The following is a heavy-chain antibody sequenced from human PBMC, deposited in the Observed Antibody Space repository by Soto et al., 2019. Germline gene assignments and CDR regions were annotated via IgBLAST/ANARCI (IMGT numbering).Heavy chain of an antibody. CDR1: GFTFSSYA. CDR2: ISGSGGST. V-gene: IGHV3-23*01. Sequence: GGSLRLSCAASGFTFSSYAMSWVRQAPGKGLEWVSAISGSGGSTYYADSVKGRFTISRDNSKNTLYLQMNSLRAEDTAVYYCAKDPTGWGGGPNDAFDIWGQGTMVTVSS. D-gene: IGHD2-21*01. J-gene: IGHJ3*02. CDR3: AKDPTGWGGGPNDAFDI.